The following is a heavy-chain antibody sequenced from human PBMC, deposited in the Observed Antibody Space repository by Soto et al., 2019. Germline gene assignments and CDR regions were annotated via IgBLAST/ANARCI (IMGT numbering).Heavy chain of an antibody. CDR2: ISGSGGST. Sequence: EVQLLESGGGLVQPGGSLRLSCAASGFTFSSYAMNWVRQAPGKGLEWVSAISGSGGSTYYADSVKGRFTISRDNSKNKLYMKMKSMRAEDKDVYYCDLLRYFAWSLGGDYWGQGTLVTVSS. CDR3: DLLRYFAWSLGGDY. J-gene: IGHJ4*02. V-gene: IGHV3-23*01. CDR1: GFTFSSYA. D-gene: IGHD3-9*01.